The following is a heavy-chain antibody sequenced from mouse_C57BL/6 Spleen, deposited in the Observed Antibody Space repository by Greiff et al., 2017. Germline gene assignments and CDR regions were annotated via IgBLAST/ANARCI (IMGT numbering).Heavy chain of an antibody. CDR2: INPGSGGT. V-gene: IGHV1-54*01. CDR1: GYAFTNYL. Sequence: QVQLQQSGAELVRPGTSVKVSCKASGYAFTNYLIEWVKQRPGQGLEWIGVINPGSGGTNYNEKFKGKATLTADKSSSTAYMQLSSLTSEDSAVYFCARKDYDYLDYWGQGTTLTVSS. CDR3: ARKDYDYLDY. D-gene: IGHD2-4*01. J-gene: IGHJ2*01.